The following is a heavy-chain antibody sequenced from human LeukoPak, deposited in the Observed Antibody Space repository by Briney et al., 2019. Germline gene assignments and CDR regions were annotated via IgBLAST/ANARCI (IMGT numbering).Heavy chain of an antibody. Sequence: PGGSLRLSCAASGFTFSSYGMNWVRQAPGKGLEWVAFIRDDGGNTYYADSVKGRFTISRDNSKNTLYMQMNSVRAEDTAVYYCANDYGDSRFDYWGQGTLVTVSS. CDR1: GFTFSSYG. V-gene: IGHV3-30*02. J-gene: IGHJ4*02. CDR2: IRDDGGNT. CDR3: ANDYGDSRFDY. D-gene: IGHD4-17*01.